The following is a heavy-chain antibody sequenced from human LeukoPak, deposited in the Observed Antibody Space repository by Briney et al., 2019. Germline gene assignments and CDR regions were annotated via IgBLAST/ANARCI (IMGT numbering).Heavy chain of an antibody. V-gene: IGHV4-39*07. CDR3: ARYQTGTMFAV. CDR1: GASINSGTYY. D-gene: IGHD1/OR15-1a*01. Sequence: SETLSLTCTVSGASINSGTYYWGWIRQPPGTGLEWIGTHSHSGSAYYNPSLRSRITMSLDTSENQLSLKLYSVTAADTAIYYCARYQTGTMFAVWGQGTLVTISS. J-gene: IGHJ4*02. CDR2: HSHSGSA.